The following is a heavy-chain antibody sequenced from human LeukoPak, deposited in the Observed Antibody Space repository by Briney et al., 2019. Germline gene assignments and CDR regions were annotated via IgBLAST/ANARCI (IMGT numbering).Heavy chain of an antibody. CDR1: GFTFSTYW. J-gene: IGHJ4*02. D-gene: IGHD3-16*01. Sequence: PGGSLRLSCAASGFTFSTYWMHWVRQAPGKGLVWVSRMNPDGTGSYYADSVKGRFTISRDDAKNTLYLQMNSLRAEDTAVYYCTRNLYGDCWGQGTLVTVSS. V-gene: IGHV3-74*01. CDR2: MNPDGTGS. CDR3: TRNLYGDC.